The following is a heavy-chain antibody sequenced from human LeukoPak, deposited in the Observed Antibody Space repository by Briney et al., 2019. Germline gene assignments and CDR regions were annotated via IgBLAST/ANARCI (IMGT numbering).Heavy chain of an antibody. V-gene: IGHV3-7*01. CDR2: IKQDVSEI. Sequence: GRSLRLSCAASGFTFSSYWMSWVRQAPGKGLEWVANIKQDVSEIYYVDSVKGRFTISRDNTKNSLYLQMNSLRAEDTAVYYCARDKIVGATYFDYWGQGTLVTVSS. D-gene: IGHD1-26*01. J-gene: IGHJ4*02. CDR3: ARDKIVGATYFDY. CDR1: GFTFSSYW.